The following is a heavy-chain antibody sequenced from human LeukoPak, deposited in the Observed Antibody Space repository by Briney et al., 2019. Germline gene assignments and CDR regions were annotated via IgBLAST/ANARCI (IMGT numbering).Heavy chain of an antibody. J-gene: IGHJ6*03. CDR1: GFTFSSYG. CDR2: ISGSGGST. Sequence: GGSLRLSCAASGFTFSSYGMSWVRQAPGKGLEWVSAISGSGGSTYYADSVKGRFTISRDNAKNSLYLQMNSLRAEDTAVYYCARGPQGDRQDTPYYYYMDVWGKGTTVTISS. V-gene: IGHV3-23*01. CDR3: ARGPQGDRQDTPYYYYMDV. D-gene: IGHD2-21*02.